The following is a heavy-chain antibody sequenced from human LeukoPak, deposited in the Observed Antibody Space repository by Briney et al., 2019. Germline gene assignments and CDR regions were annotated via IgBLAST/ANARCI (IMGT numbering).Heavy chain of an antibody. CDR2: ISYDGSNK. CDR1: GFTFSSYG. CDR3: AKGTGYCSSTSCYTHYYYYGMDV. D-gene: IGHD2-2*02. V-gene: IGHV3-30*18. J-gene: IGHJ6*02. Sequence: PGRSLRLSCAASGFTFSSYGMHWVRQAPGKGLEWVAVISYDGSNKCYADSVKGRFTISRDNSKNTLYLQMNSLRAEDTAVYYCAKGTGYCSSTSCYTHYYYYGMDVWGQGTTVTVSS.